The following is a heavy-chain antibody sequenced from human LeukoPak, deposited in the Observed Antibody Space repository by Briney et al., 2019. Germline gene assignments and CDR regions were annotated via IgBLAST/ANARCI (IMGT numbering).Heavy chain of an antibody. V-gene: IGHV1-3*01. CDR1: GYTFTSYA. J-gene: IGHJ4*02. CDR3: ARDLSAAAGIFDY. D-gene: IGHD6-13*01. Sequence: GASVKVSCKASGYTFTSYAMHWVRQAPGQRLEWMGWINAGNGNTKYSQKFQGRVTITRDTSASTAYMELSSLRSEDTAVYYCARDLSAAAGIFDYWGQGTLVTVSS. CDR2: INAGNGNT.